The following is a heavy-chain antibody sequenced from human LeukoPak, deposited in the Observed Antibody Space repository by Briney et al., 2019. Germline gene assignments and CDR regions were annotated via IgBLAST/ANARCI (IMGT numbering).Heavy chain of an antibody. CDR2: IDYSGGDT. CDR3: ARQRVMLTGTGGTWIDP. V-gene: IGHV3-23*01. D-gene: IGHD1/OR15-1a*01. J-gene: IGHJ5*02. CDR1: GFTLSSYE. Sequence: GGSLRLSCTPSGFTLSSYEMSWIRQAPGKGLEWVSSIDYSGGDTHYADSVKGRFTISRDNSKNTLYLQLSSLRGDDTAVYYCARQRVMLTGTGGTWIDPWGQGTLVTVSS.